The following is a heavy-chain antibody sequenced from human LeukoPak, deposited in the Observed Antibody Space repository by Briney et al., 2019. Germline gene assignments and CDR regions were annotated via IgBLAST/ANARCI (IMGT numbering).Heavy chain of an antibody. D-gene: IGHD5-24*01. CDR1: GYSISSGYN. CDR2: IYHSGST. J-gene: IGHJ5*02. Sequence: PSETLSLTCTVSGYSISSGYNWGWIRQPPGKGLEWIGSIYHSGSTYYNPSLKSRVTISVDTSKNQFSLKLSSVTAADTAVYYCARDRNYIDPWGQGTLVTVSS. V-gene: IGHV4-38-2*02. CDR3: ARDRNYIDP.